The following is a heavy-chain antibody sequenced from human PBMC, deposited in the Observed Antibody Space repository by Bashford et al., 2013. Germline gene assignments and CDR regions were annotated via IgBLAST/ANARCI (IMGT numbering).Heavy chain of an antibody. D-gene: IGHD3-3*01. CDR2: IYYSGST. V-gene: IGHV4-59*01. Sequence: SETLSLTCTVSGGSISSYYWSWIRQPPGKGLEWIGYIYYSGSTNYNPSLKSRVTISVDTSKNQFSLKLSSVTAADTAVYYCARARTPYDFWSGYYLADGMDVWGQGTTVTVSS. CDR3: ARARTPYDFWSGYYLADGMDV. CDR1: GGSISSYY. J-gene: IGHJ6*02.